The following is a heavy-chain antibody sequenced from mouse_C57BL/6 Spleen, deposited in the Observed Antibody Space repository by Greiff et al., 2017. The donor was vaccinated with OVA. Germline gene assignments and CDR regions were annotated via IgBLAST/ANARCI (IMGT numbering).Heavy chain of an antibody. V-gene: IGHV1-9*01. CDR2: ILPGSGST. Sequence: VQLQQSGAELMKPGASVKLSCKATGYTFTGYWIEWVKQRPGHGLEWIGEILPGSGSTNYNEKFKGKATFTADTSSNTAYMQLSSLPTEDSAIYYCAREIYYDYGAWFAYWGQGTLVTVSA. CDR1: GYTFTGYW. J-gene: IGHJ3*01. CDR3: AREIYYDYGAWFAY. D-gene: IGHD2-4*01.